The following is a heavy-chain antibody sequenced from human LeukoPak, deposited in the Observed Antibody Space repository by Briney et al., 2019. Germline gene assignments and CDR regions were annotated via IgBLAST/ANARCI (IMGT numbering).Heavy chain of an antibody. J-gene: IGHJ4*02. D-gene: IGHD5-12*01. CDR1: GYTFTSYG. Sequence: ASVKDSCMASGYTFTSYGITWVRQAPGQGLEWMGWISGDNGNTYYAQKLQGRVTMTTDTSTSTAYMELSSLRAEDTAVFYCARDGTYTDYDPDFDIWGQGTLVTVSS. CDR3: ARDGTYTDYDPDFDI. CDR2: ISGDNGNT. V-gene: IGHV1-18*01.